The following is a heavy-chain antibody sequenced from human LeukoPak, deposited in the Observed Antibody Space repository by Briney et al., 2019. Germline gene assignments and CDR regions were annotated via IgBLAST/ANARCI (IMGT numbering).Heavy chain of an antibody. V-gene: IGHV3-9*01. CDR2: ISWNSGSI. Sequence: GGSLRLSCAASGFTFDDYAMHWVRQAPGKGLEWVSGISWNSGSIGYADSVKGRFTISRDNPKKTMYLQMNSLRAEDTAVYYCARINQEPGYSSDYWGQGTLVTVSS. CDR3: ARINQEPGYSSDY. J-gene: IGHJ4*02. D-gene: IGHD5-18*01. CDR1: GFTFDDYA.